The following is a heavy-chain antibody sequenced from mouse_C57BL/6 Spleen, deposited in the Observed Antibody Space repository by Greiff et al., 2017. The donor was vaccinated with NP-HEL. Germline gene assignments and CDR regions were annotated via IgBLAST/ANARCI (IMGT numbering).Heavy chain of an antibody. CDR1: GYAFSGYW. CDR3: ARRERIGFAY. CDR2: IYPGDGDT. Sequence: QVQLQQSGAELVKPGASVKISCKASGYAFSGYWMNWVKQRPGKGLEWIGQIYPGDGDTNYNGKFKGKATLTADKSSSTAYMQLRSLTSEDSAVYFCARRERIGFAYWGQGTLVTVSA. V-gene: IGHV1-80*01. J-gene: IGHJ3*01.